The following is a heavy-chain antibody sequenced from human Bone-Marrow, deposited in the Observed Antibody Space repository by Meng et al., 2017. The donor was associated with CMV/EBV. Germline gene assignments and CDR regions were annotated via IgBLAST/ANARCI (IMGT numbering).Heavy chain of an antibody. D-gene: IGHD1-26*01. J-gene: IGHJ6*02. CDR2: INPNSGGT. Sequence: ASVKVSCKASGGTFSSYAISWVRQAPGQGLEWMGWINPNSGGTNYAQKFQGRVTMTRDTSISTAYMELSRLRSDDTAVYYCASARVGATYYYYYYGMDVWGQGTTVTVSS. CDR3: ASARVGATYYYYYYGMDV. CDR1: GGTFSSYA. V-gene: IGHV1-2*02.